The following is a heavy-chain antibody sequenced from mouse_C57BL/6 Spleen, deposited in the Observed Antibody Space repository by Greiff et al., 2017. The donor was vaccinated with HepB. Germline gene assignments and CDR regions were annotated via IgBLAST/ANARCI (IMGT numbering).Heavy chain of an antibody. CDR2: ISDGGSYT. J-gene: IGHJ2*01. D-gene: IGHD1-1*01. Sequence: EVKLMESGGGLVKPGGSLKLSCAASGFTFSSYAMSWVRQTPEKRLEWVATISDGGSYTYYPDNVKGRFTISRDNAKNNLYLQMSHLKSEDTAMYYCARDREVIFDYWGQGTTLTVSS. CDR1: GFTFSSYA. V-gene: IGHV5-4*01. CDR3: ARDREVIFDY.